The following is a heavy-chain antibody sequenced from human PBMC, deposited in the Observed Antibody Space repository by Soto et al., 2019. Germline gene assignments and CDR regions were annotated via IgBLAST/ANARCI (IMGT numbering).Heavy chain of an antibody. CDR3: AKGTSGGLRGAFDI. V-gene: IGHV1-69*01. CDR1: GGTFSSYA. D-gene: IGHD5-12*01. Sequence: QMQLVQSGAEVKKPGSSVKVSCKASGGTFSSYAISWVRQAPGQGLEWMGGIIPIFGTANYAQKFQGRVRITADESTSTAYMELSSLRSEDTAVYYCAKGTSGGLRGAFDIWGQGTMVTVSS. J-gene: IGHJ3*02. CDR2: IIPIFGTA.